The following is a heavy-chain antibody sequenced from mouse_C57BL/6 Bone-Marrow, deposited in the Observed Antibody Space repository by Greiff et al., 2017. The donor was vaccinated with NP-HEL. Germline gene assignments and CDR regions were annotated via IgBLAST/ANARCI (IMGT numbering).Heavy chain of an antibody. J-gene: IGHJ4*01. CDR1: GYTFTDYY. CDR2: INPNNGGT. V-gene: IGHV1-26*01. CDR3: ARSGGLRRGYYAMDY. Sequence: EVQLQQSGPELVKPGASVKISCKASGYTFTDYYMNWVKQSHGKSLEWIGDINPNNGGTSYNQKFKGKATLTVDKSSSTAYMELRSLTSEDSAFYYCARSGGLRRGYYAMDYWGQGTSVTVSS. D-gene: IGHD2-4*01.